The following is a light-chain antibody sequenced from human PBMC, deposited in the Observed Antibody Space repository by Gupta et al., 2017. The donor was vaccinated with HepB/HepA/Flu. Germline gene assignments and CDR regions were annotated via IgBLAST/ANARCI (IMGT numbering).Light chain of an antibody. CDR2: LGS. V-gene: IGKV2-28*01. Sequence: IAMTQSPLSLPVSAGEPASICCRSSQSLRQSNGYNYLDWYRQKPGPSHQLLIYLGSKRASGVPDRFSGSGSGTDFTLKIIIVEADDVGVYYFSQSLPTPLTFGGGTXVEIK. J-gene: IGKJ4*01. CDR3: SQSLPTPLT. CDR1: QSLRQSNGYNY.